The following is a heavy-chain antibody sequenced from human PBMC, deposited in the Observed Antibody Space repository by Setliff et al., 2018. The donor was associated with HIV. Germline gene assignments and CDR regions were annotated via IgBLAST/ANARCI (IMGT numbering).Heavy chain of an antibody. D-gene: IGHD3-10*01. CDR1: GYTFSGYE. J-gene: IGHJ4*02. V-gene: IGHV3-48*03. Sequence: GESLKISCTASGYTFSGYEMNWVRQAPGKGLEWVSYISSSGNTIYYTDSVKGRFAISRDNAKNSLYLQMNSLRGEDTAVYYCARYFRDGSYNDYWGQGTLVTVSS. CDR3: ARYFRDGSYNDY. CDR2: ISSSGNTI.